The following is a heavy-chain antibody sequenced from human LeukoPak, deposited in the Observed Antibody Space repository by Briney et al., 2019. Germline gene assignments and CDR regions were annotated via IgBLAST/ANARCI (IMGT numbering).Heavy chain of an antibody. J-gene: IGHJ3*02. CDR1: GYTFTGYY. CDR2: INPNSGGT. Sequence: ASVKVSCKASGYTFTGYYMHWVRQAPGPGLERMGWINPNSGGTNYAQKFQGRVTMTRDTSISTAYMELSRLRSDDTAVYYCARDQGEEAFDIWGQGTMVTVSS. V-gene: IGHV1-2*02. CDR3: ARDQGEEAFDI.